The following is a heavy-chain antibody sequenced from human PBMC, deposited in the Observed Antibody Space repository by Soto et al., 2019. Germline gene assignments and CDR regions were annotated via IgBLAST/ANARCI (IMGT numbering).Heavy chain of an antibody. D-gene: IGHD2-15*01. Sequence: AESLTLSCAASGCTFGHAWLTWGCQGQGKGKGWVGRGKSIHDGGKTYYPSPVRRRFTISREDSKNTVYQQMNSPEAEDTAVYYCAREVVVAVVVAASPGTQKWFDPWGQGTLVTVSP. J-gene: IGHJ5*02. V-gene: IGHV3-15*01. CDR1: GCTFGHAW. CDR3: AREVVVAVVVAASPGTQKWFDP. CDR2: GKSIHDGGKT.